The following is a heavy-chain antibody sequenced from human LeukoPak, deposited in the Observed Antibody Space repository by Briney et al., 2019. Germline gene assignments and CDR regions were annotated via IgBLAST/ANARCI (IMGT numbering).Heavy chain of an antibody. Sequence: SQTLSLTCTISGGSITGSSYYWGWIRQSPGKGLEWIGNIYYSGSTYYNSSLKSRVTISIDTSKNHFSLRLTSVTASDTAVYFCTRGSYDVLTGRSTLGEYWGQGTLVAVSS. D-gene: IGHD3-9*01. V-gene: IGHV4-39*02. CDR3: TRGSYDVLTGRSTLGEY. J-gene: IGHJ4*02. CDR1: GGSITGSSYY. CDR2: IYYSGST.